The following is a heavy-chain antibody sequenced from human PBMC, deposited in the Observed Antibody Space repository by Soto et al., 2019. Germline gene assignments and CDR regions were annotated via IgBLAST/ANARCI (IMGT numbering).Heavy chain of an antibody. CDR1: GFIFSDHY. D-gene: IGHD3-22*01. CDR2: INGRSDTI. Sequence: PGGALRLSCAASGFIFSDHYMSWIRQAPGKGLEWSSYINGRSDTIYYSKSVQGRFTISRDNGKNSLYLQMDSLRADDTAVYYCASVSYYDSRGYSRRLTNATFDHWGQGILVTVSS. V-gene: IGHV3-11*01. CDR3: ASVSYYDSRGYSRRLTNATFDH. J-gene: IGHJ4*02.